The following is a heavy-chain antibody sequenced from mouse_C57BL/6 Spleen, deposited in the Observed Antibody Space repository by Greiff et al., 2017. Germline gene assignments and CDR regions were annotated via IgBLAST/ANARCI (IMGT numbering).Heavy chain of an antibody. Sequence: EVHLVESGPGLVKPSQSLSLTCSVTGYSITSGYYWNWIRQFPGNKLEWMGYISYDGSNNYNPSLKNRISITRDTSKNQFFLKLNSVTTEDTATYYCARERYYDYDGSWFAYWGQGTLVTVSA. CDR2: ISYDGSN. CDR1: GYSITSGYY. CDR3: ARERYYDYDGSWFAY. J-gene: IGHJ3*01. V-gene: IGHV3-6*01. D-gene: IGHD2-4*01.